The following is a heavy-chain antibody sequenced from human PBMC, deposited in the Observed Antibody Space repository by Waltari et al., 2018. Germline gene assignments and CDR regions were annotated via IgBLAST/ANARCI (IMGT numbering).Heavy chain of an antibody. CDR3: ARMRDGYNPGFDY. Sequence: EVQLVESGGGLVQPGRSLRLSCAASGFTFDDYAMHWVRPVPGKGLEGVSGISWNSGRIGEADSVKGRFTIARDNAKNSLYLQMNSLRAEDTALYYCARMRDGYNPGFDYWGQGTLVTVSS. V-gene: IGHV3-9*01. CDR1: GFTFDDYA. CDR2: ISWNSGRI. D-gene: IGHD5-12*01. J-gene: IGHJ4*02.